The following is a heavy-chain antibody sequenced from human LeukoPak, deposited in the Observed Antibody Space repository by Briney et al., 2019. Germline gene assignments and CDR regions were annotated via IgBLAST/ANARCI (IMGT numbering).Heavy chain of an antibody. CDR3: AGGPFYYYYGMDV. CDR1: GGSISSTTYY. Sequence: SETLSLTCTVSGGSISSTTYYWGWIRQPPGKGLEWIGSIYYSGGTYYNPSLKSRVTISVDTSKNQFSLKLSSVTAADTAVYYCAGGPFYYYYGMDVWGQGTTVTVPS. J-gene: IGHJ6*02. CDR2: IYYSGGT. V-gene: IGHV4-39*07.